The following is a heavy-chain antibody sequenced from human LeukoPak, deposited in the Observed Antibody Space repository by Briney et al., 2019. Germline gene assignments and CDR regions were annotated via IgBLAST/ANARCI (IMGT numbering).Heavy chain of an antibody. D-gene: IGHD3-22*01. CDR1: GFTFSGHW. J-gene: IGHJ4*02. V-gene: IGHV3-7*03. Sequence: GGSLRLSCAASGFTFSGHWMSWVRQAPAKGLEWVAHMNGDGSQIYYMDFVKGRFTISRDNSKNTLYLQMNSLRAEDTAVHYCAKDTTMIVVVTSFDYWGQGTLVTVSS. CDR2: MNGDGSQI. CDR3: AKDTTMIVVVTSFDY.